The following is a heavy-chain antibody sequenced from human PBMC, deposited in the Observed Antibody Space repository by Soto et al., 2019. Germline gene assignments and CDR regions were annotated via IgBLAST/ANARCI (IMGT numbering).Heavy chain of an antibody. J-gene: IGHJ6*02. Sequence: SETLSLTCTVSGGSISSGDYYWSWIRQPPGKGLEWIGYIYYSGSTYYNPSLKSRVTISVDTSKNQFSLKLSSVTAADTAVYYCARAAEDHPGMDVWGQGTTVTVSS. CDR1: GGSISSGDYY. CDR2: IYYSGST. CDR3: ARAAEDHPGMDV. V-gene: IGHV4-30-4*01.